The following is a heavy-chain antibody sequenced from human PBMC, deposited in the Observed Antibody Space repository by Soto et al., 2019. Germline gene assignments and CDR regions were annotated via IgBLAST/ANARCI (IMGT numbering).Heavy chain of an antibody. J-gene: IGHJ4*02. Sequence: QVQLVESGGGLVKPGGSLRLSCVASGFTFSDYYMSWIRQAPGKGLEWVSYIRSSGSTIYYADSVKGRFTISRDNAKNSLYLQMNSLRAEDSAVYYCARESTVTKDFDYWGQGTLVTVSS. CDR2: IRSSGSTI. D-gene: IGHD4-17*01. CDR1: GFTFSDYY. V-gene: IGHV3-11*01. CDR3: ARESTVTKDFDY.